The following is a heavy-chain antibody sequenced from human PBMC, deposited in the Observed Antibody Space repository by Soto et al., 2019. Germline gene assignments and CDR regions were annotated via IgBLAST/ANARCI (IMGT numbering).Heavy chain of an antibody. CDR3: ARGYSNYVGYYYYGMDV. V-gene: IGHV1-8*01. CDR1: GYTVTSYD. J-gene: IGHJ6*02. Sequence: VSLKVSSRASGYTVTSYDINWGRQASEQGLEWMGWMNPNIGNTGYAQKFQGRVTMTRNTSISTAYMELSSLRSEDTAVYYCARGYSNYVGYYYYGMDVWGQGTTVTVSS. CDR2: MNPNIGNT. D-gene: IGHD4-4*01.